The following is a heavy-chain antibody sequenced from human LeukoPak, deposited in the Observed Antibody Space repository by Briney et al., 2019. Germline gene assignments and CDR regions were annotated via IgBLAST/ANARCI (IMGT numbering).Heavy chain of an antibody. J-gene: IGHJ2*01. CDR1: GFIFSNYA. Sequence: GGSLRLSCAASGFIFSNYAMSWVRQAPGKGLEWVSVISGSGGRTHYADSVKGRFTISRDNSKNTLYLQMNSLRAEDTAVYYCAKGDYGDYPYWYFDLWGRGTLVTVSS. CDR3: AKGDYGDYPYWYFDL. CDR2: ISGSGGRT. D-gene: IGHD4-17*01. V-gene: IGHV3-23*01.